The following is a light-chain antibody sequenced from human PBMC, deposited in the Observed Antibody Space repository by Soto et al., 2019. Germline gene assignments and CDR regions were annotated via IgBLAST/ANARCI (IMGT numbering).Light chain of an antibody. CDR2: KAS. J-gene: IGKJ4*01. Sequence: DIQMTQSPSTLSASAGDRVTITCRASQSISTLLAWYQQKPGKVPKLLIYKASSLESGVPSRFSGSGSGTEFTLTISSLQPDDFATYYCQQYKSYPLTFGGVTKVEIK. V-gene: IGKV1-5*03. CDR1: QSISTL. CDR3: QQYKSYPLT.